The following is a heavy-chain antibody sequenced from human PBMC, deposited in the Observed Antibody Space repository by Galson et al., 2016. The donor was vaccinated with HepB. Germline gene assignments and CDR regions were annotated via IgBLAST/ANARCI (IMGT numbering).Heavy chain of an antibody. CDR1: GFTFSSYA. CDR2: VSESGGRT. CDR3: ATSPFFDF. Sequence: SLRLSCAASGFTFSSYAMTWVRQAPGTGLEWVSTVSESGGRTYYAASVNGRFTLSRDNSKNTLFLQTNSLRAEDTAVYYCATSPFFDFWGQGTLLTVSS. V-gene: IGHV3-23*01. J-gene: IGHJ4*02.